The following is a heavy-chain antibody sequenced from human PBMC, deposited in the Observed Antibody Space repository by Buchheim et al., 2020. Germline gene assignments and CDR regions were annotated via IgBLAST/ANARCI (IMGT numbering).Heavy chain of an antibody. CDR2: ISSSSSTI. V-gene: IGHV3-48*01. CDR3: ARDNLDPKRYYYGMDV. J-gene: IGHJ6*02. D-gene: IGHD3-9*01. Sequence: EVQLVESGGGLVQPGGSLRLSCAASGFTFSSYSMNWVRQAPGKGLEWVSYISSSSSTIYYADSVKGRFTISRDNAKNSPYLQMNSLRAEDTAVYYCARDNLDPKRYYYGMDVWGQGTT. CDR1: GFTFSSYS.